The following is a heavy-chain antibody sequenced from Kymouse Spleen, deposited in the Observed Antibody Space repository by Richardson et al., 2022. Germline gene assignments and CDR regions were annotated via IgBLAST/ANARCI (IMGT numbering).Heavy chain of an antibody. CDR3: ARAHHYDILTGYPAYCGGDCYSHNWFDP. CDR1: GDSVSSNSAA. J-gene: IGHJ5*02. D-gene: IGHD2-21*02. V-gene: IGHV6-1*01. CDR2: TYYRSKWYN. Sequence: QVQLQQSGPGLVKPSQTLSLTCAISGDSVSSNSAAWNWIRQSPSRGLEWLGRTYYRSKWYNDYAVSVKSRITINPDTSKNQFSLQLNSVTPEDTAVYYCARAHHYDILTGYPAYCGGDCYSHNWFDPWGQGTLVTVSS.